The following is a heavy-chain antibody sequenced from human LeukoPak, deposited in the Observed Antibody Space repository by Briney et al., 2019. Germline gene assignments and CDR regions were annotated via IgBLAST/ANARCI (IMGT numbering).Heavy chain of an antibody. D-gene: IGHD4-11*01. CDR2: IYYNGDT. Sequence: SETLSLTCSVSGGSISSSRSYWGWIRQTPGKGLEWVGSIYYNGDTYYNPSFKSRVSMSVDTAKDQISLILTPVTAADTAVYYCSREGYSCPNWFDTWGQGTLVTVSS. V-gene: IGHV4-39*07. CDR3: SREGYSCPNWFDT. J-gene: IGHJ5*02. CDR1: GGSISSSRSY.